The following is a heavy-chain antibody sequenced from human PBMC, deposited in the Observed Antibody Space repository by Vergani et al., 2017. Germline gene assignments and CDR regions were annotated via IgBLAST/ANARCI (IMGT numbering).Heavy chain of an antibody. CDR2: IIPIFGTA. Sequence: QAQLVQSGAEVKKPGASVRVSCKASRYPFSRYGISWVRQAPGQGLEWMGGIIPIFGTANYAQKFQGRVTITADESTSTAYMELSSLRSEDTAVYYCASSVPIVVVXAAFQYYYYYYMDVWGKGNTVTVSS. D-gene: IGHD2-2*01. CDR1: RYPFSRYG. CDR3: ASSVPIVVVXAAFQYYYYYYMDV. J-gene: IGHJ6*03. V-gene: IGHV1-69*13.